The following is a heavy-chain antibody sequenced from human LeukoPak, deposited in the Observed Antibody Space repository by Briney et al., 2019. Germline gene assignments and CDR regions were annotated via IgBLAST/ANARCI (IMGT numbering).Heavy chain of an antibody. CDR3: ARVRGYCSSTSTCDDY. CDR2: ISSSGSTI. D-gene: IGHD2-2*01. Sequence: GGSLRLSCVASGFTFSDYYMSLIRQAPGKGLEWVSYISSSGSTIYYADSVKGRFTISRDNAKNSLYLQMNSLRAEDTAVYYCARVRGYCSSTSTCDDYWGQGTLVTVSS. J-gene: IGHJ4*02. V-gene: IGHV3-11*01. CDR1: GFTFSDYY.